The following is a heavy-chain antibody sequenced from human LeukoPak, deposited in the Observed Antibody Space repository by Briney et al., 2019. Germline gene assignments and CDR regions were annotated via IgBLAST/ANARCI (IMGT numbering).Heavy chain of an antibody. Sequence: SETLSLTCAVYGGSFSGYYWSWIRQPPGKGLEWIGEINHSGSTNYNPSLKSRVTISVDTSKNQFSLKLSSVTAADTAVYYCARLFGVVIKSDYYYMDVWGKGTTVTVSS. V-gene: IGHV4-34*01. CDR2: INHSGST. CDR1: GGSFSGYY. D-gene: IGHD3-3*01. CDR3: ARLFGVVIKSDYYYMDV. J-gene: IGHJ6*03.